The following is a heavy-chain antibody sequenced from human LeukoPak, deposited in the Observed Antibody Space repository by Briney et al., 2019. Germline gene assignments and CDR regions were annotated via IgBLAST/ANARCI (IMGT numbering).Heavy chain of an antibody. CDR3: ATARGGWYSFDY. Sequence: ASVKVSCKASGYTFTGYYMHWVRQAPGQGLEWMGWINPNSGGTNYAQKFQGRVTMTRDTSISTAYMELSRLRSDDTAVYYCATARGGWYSFDYWGQGTLVTVSS. CDR1: GYTFTGYY. J-gene: IGHJ4*02. V-gene: IGHV1-2*02. D-gene: IGHD6-19*01. CDR2: INPNSGGT.